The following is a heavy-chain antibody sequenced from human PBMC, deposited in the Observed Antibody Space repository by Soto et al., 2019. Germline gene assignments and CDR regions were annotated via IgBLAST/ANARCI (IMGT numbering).Heavy chain of an antibody. CDR2: IVVGSGNT. CDR3: AADFRVVTKSYFDY. Sequence: TSVEVTCKASGLTFTSSAVQWVRQARGQRLEWIGWIVVGSGNTNYAQKFQERVTITRDMSTSTAYMELSSLRSEDTAVYYCAADFRVVTKSYFDYWGQGTLVTGSS. V-gene: IGHV1-58*01. J-gene: IGHJ4*02. CDR1: GLTFTSSA. D-gene: IGHD3-22*01.